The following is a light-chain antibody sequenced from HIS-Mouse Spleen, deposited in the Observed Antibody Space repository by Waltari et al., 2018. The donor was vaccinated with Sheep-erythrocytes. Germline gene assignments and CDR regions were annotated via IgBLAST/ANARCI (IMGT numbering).Light chain of an antibody. CDR3: QAWDSSTAV. V-gene: IGLV3-1*01. CDR2: QDS. CDR1: KLRDKS. J-gene: IGLJ2*01. Sequence: SYELTQPPSVSVSPRQTASITCSGDKLRDKSACWYQQKPGQSPVLVIYQDSKRPSGIPERFSGSNSGNTATLTISGTQAMDEADYYCQAWDSSTAVFGGGTKLTVL.